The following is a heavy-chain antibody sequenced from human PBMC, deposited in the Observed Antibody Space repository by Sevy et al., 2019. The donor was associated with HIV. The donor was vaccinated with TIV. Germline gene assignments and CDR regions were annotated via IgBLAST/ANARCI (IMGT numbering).Heavy chain of an antibody. V-gene: IGHV3-7*01. CDR2: IKQDGSEK. CDR3: ARDSYSSGWYGYYYYYGMDV. Sequence: GGSLRLSCAASGFTFSSYWMSWVRQAPGKGLEWVANIKQDGSEKYYVGSVKGRFTISRDNAKKSLYLQMNSLRAEDTAVYYCARDSYSSGWYGYYYYYGMDVWGQGTTVTVSS. CDR1: GFTFSSYW. J-gene: IGHJ6*02. D-gene: IGHD6-19*01.